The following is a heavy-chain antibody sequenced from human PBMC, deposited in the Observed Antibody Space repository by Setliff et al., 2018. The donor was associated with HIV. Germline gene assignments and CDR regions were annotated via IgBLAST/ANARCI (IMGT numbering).Heavy chain of an antibody. Sequence: GGSLRLSCGVAGINFENYAMAWVRQAPGKGPEWVSVISGDSSSAQSTDSVRGRFTVFRDNSKKTMYLQMNSLRTDDTAMYYCAKRTTASGGPFDLWGPGTMVTVS. D-gene: IGHD2-15*01. J-gene: IGHJ3*01. CDR1: GINFENYA. CDR2: ISGDSSSA. V-gene: IGHV3-23*03. CDR3: AKRTTASGGPFDL.